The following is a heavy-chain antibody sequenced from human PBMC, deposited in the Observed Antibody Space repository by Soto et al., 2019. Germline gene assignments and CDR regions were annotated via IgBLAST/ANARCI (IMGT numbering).Heavy chain of an antibody. CDR2: VSNRNGVT. Sequence: QVQLGQSGGEVKKPGASVKVSCKTSGYTFANFDFSWVRQAPGQGLEWMGWVSNRNGVTNYAENFRYRVTISTDTSSNTVYMALRGLRAEDTAVYFCARERLNTGWNGFDYWGQGTQVTVSS. J-gene: IGHJ4*02. CDR1: GYTFANFD. D-gene: IGHD1-1*01. CDR3: ARERLNTGWNGFDY. V-gene: IGHV1-18*04.